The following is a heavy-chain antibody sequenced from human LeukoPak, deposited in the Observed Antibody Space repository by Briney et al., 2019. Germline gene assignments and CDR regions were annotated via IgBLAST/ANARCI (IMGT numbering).Heavy chain of an antibody. CDR2: IYYSGST. Sequence: SETLSLTCTVSGGSISSYYWSWIRQPPGKGLEWIGYIYYSGSTNYNPSLKSRVTISVDTSKNQFSLKLSSMTAADTAVYYCARRGYSYGLDYWGQGTLVTVSS. CDR1: GGSISSYY. V-gene: IGHV4-59*01. D-gene: IGHD5-18*01. CDR3: ARRGYSYGLDY. J-gene: IGHJ4*02.